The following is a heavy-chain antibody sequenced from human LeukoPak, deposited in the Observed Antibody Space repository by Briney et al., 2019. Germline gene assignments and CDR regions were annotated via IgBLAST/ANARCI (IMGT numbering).Heavy chain of an antibody. CDR2: IRNKANSYTT. Sequence: GGSLRLSCVASGFTFSDHYMDWVRQAPGKGLEWVGRIRNKANSYTTEYAASVKGRFTISRDDSKNSLYLQMNSLETEDTAVYYCARDLRFLEWFPAPWGQGTLVTVSS. CDR3: ARDLRFLEWFPAP. J-gene: IGHJ5*02. V-gene: IGHV3-72*01. CDR1: GFTFSDHY. D-gene: IGHD3-3*01.